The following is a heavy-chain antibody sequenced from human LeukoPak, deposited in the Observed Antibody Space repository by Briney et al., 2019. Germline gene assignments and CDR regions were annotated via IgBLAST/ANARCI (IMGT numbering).Heavy chain of an antibody. CDR3: ARDRTGTYYYYGMDV. J-gene: IGHJ6*02. CDR1: GGSISSGGYY. V-gene: IGHV4-31*03. D-gene: IGHD1-1*01. CDR2: IYYSGST. Sequence: SETLSLTCTVSGGSISSGGYYRSWIRQHPGKGLEWIGYIYYSGSTYYNPSLKSRVTISVDTSKNQFSLKLSSVTAADTAVYYCARDRTGTYYYYGMDVWGQGTTVTVSS.